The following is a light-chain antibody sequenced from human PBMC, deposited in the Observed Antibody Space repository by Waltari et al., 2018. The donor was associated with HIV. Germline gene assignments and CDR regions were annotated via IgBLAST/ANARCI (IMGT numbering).Light chain of an antibody. Sequence: QSALTQPPSASGSPGQSVTISCTGTSSDLINYNYVSWYQQYPGKAPKLIIFEVTKRPSGVPERFSCSKSGDTASLTVSGLQAEDEADYYCSSYAGSDNPYVFGSGTKVTVL. J-gene: IGLJ1*01. CDR1: SSDLINYNY. CDR3: SSYAGSDNPYV. V-gene: IGLV2-8*01. CDR2: EVT.